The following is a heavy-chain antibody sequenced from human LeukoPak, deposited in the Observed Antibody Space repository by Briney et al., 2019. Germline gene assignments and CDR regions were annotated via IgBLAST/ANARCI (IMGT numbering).Heavy chain of an antibody. CDR2: IYFSGST. V-gene: IGHV4-59*01. CDR3: ASGGRSYYYMDV. Sequence: PSETLSLTCTVSGGSISSYYWSYIRQPPGKGLEWIGYIYFSGSTNYNPSLKSRVTISVDTSKNQFSLKLSSVTAADTAVYYCASGGRSYYYMDVWGKGTTVTVSS. J-gene: IGHJ6*03. CDR1: GGSISSYY.